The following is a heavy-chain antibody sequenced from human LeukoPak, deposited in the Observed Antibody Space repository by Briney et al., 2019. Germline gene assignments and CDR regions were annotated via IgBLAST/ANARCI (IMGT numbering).Heavy chain of an antibody. CDR1: GYTFTSYG. D-gene: IGHD3-22*01. V-gene: IGHV1-18*01. J-gene: IGHJ4*02. CDR3: ARERGQDGVTMIVTSPYYFDY. Sequence: GASVKVSCKASGYTFTSYGISWVRQAPGQGLEWMEWISAYNGNTNYAQKLQGRVTMTTDTSTNTAYMELRSLRSDDTAVYYCARERGQDGVTMIVTSPYYFDYWGQGTLVTVSS. CDR2: ISAYNGNT.